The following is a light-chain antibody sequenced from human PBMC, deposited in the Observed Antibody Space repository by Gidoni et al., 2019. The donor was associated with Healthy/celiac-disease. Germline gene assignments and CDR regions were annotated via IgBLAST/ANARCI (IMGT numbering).Light chain of an antibody. Sequence: VGGYNYVSWYQQHPGKAPKLMIYEVSNRPSGVSNRFSGSKSGNTASLTISGLQAEDEADYYCSSYTSSSTPLYVFGTGTKVTVL. V-gene: IGLV2-14*01. CDR2: EVS. CDR1: VGGYNY. CDR3: SSYTSSSTPLYV. J-gene: IGLJ1*01.